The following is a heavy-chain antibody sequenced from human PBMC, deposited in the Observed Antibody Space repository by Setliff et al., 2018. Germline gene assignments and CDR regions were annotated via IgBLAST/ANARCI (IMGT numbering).Heavy chain of an antibody. Sequence: ASVKVSCKGSGYRFIVYYIHWVRQTPGKGLEWMGRVDPKDGQAIYAKKFQGRFTITADTSIDTAYMELSSLTSEDTAVYYCATDLAIRGVQFVYWGRGTLVTVSS. CDR1: GYRFIVYY. CDR3: ATDLAIRGVQFVY. V-gene: IGHV1-69-2*01. J-gene: IGHJ4*02. D-gene: IGHD3-10*01. CDR2: VDPKDGQA.